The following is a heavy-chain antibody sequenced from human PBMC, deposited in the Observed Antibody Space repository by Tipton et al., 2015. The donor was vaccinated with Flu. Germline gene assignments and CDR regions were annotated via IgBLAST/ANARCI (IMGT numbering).Heavy chain of an antibody. V-gene: IGHV4-59*12. D-gene: IGHD2-2*01. J-gene: IGHJ4*02. CDR1: GGSISSYY. CDR2: IYYSGST. CDR3: AILVVPAARDY. Sequence: TLSLTCTVSGGSISSYYWSWIRQPPGKGLEWIGYIYYSGSTNYNPSLKSRVTISVDTSKNQFSLKLSSVTAADTAVYYCAILVVPAARDYWGQGTLVTVSS.